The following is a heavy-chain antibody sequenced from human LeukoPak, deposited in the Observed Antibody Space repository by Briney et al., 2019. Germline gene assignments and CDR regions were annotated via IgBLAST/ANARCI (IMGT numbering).Heavy chain of an antibody. CDR3: ARRLKGSFGNPFDY. J-gene: IGHJ4*02. D-gene: IGHD4-23*01. CDR1: GFSFTTYA. CDR2: INPADGGT. V-gene: IGHV1-3*01. Sequence: ASVKVSCKASGFSFTTYAIHWVRQAPGQRLEWMGWINPADGGTRYSQRFQGRVSITRDTSATTAYMKLSSLRSEDTAVYYCARRLKGSFGNPFDYWGQGTLVTVSS.